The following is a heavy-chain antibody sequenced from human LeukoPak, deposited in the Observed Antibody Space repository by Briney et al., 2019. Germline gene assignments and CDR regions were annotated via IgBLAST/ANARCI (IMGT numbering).Heavy chain of an antibody. CDR2: MNPNSGNT. J-gene: IGHJ4*02. CDR3: ARAGYSSSWYLY. V-gene: IGHV1-8*01. Sequence: ASVKVSCKASGYTFTSYDINWVRQATGQGLEWMGWMNPNSGNTGYAQKFQGSVTMTRNTSISTAYMELSSLRSEDTAVYYCARAGYSSSWYLYWGQGTLVTVSS. D-gene: IGHD6-13*01. CDR1: GYTFTSYD.